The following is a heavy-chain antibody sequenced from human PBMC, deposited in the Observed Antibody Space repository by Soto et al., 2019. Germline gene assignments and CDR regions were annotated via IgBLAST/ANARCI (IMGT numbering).Heavy chain of an antibody. CDR1: GFTFSSYD. J-gene: IGHJ4*02. Sequence: EVQLVESGGGLVQPGGSLRLSCAASGFTFSSYDMNWVRQAPGKGLEWVSYISSSGSTIYYADSVKGRFTISRDNAKNSLYLQMNSLRAEDTAVYYCARDSHSSAFDYWGQGTLVTVSS. V-gene: IGHV3-48*03. CDR2: ISSSGSTI. D-gene: IGHD6-19*01. CDR3: ARDSHSSAFDY.